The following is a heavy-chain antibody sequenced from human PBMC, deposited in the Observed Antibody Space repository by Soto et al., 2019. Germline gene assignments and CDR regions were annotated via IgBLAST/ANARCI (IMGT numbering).Heavy chain of an antibody. CDR2: IYHSGST. D-gene: IGHD2-2*01. CDR3: ARDGHCSSTSCYWHYYYYGMDV. Sequence: PSETLSLTCAVSGGSISSSNWWSWVRQPPGKGLEWIGEIYHSGSTNYNPSLKSRVTISVDKSKNQFSLKLSSVTAADTAVYYCARDGHCSSTSCYWHYYYYGMDVWGQGXTVTVYS. V-gene: IGHV4-4*02. J-gene: IGHJ6*02. CDR1: GGSISSSNW.